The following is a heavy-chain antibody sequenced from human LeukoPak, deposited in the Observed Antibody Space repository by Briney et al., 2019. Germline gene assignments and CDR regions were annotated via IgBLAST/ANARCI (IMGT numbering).Heavy chain of an antibody. Sequence: ASVTVPYKACGYTFTGYYLHWVRQAPGQGLEWMGWINPNSGGTNYARKFQGRVTMTRDTSISTAYMELSRLRSDDTAVYYCARGGAGMDVWGQSTAVTVSS. V-gene: IGHV1-2*02. CDR2: INPNSGGT. CDR3: ARGGAGMDV. CDR1: GYTFTGYY. J-gene: IGHJ6*02.